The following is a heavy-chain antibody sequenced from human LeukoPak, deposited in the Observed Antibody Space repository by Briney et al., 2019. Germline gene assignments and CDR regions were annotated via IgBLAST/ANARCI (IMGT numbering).Heavy chain of an antibody. Sequence: SETLSLTCTVTGGSISSHYWSWIRQPPGKGLEWIGYIYYSGSTNYNPSLKSRVTISVGTSKNQFSLKLSSVTAADTAVYYCARVDWRDGYRHYYYYYMDVWGKGTTVTVSS. V-gene: IGHV4-59*11. D-gene: IGHD5-24*01. CDR2: IYYSGST. CDR1: GGSISSHY. CDR3: ARVDWRDGYRHYYYYYMDV. J-gene: IGHJ6*03.